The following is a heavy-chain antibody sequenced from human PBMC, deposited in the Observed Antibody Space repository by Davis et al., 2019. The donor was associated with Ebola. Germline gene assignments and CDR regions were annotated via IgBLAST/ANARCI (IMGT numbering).Heavy chain of an antibody. V-gene: IGHV3-7*01. CDR3: ARAWEVVVTARDAFDI. D-gene: IGHD2-21*02. CDR1: GFTFSSYW. Sequence: GGSLRLSCAASGFTFSSYWMSWVRQAPGKGLEWVANIKKDGSEKYYVDSVKGRFTISRDNAKNSLYLKMNSLRAEDTAVYYCARAWEVVVTARDAFDIWGQGTMVTVSS. J-gene: IGHJ3*02. CDR2: IKKDGSEK.